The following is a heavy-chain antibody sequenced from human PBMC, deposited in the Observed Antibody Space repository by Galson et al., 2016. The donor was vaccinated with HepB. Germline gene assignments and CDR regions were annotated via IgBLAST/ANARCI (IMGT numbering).Heavy chain of an antibody. D-gene: IGHD3-22*01. CDR1: GFTFDDYG. CDR3: AKKTYYYDTSPNGWFGP. J-gene: IGHJ5*02. CDR2: INWKGSGR. V-gene: IGHV3-20*04. Sequence: SLRLSCAVSGFTFDDYGVSWVRQGPGKGLEWVSGINWKGSGRGYADSVKGRFSISRDNAKNSLYLQMSSLRAEDTAVYYCAKKTYYYDTSPNGWFGPWGQGTLVAASS.